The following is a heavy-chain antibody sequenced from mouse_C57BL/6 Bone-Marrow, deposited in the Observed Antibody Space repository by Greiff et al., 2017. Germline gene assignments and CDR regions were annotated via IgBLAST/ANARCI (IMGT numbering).Heavy chain of an antibody. CDR1: GYTFTSYG. CDR3: AREDYGSSYYFDY. D-gene: IGHD1-1*01. Sequence: LEESGAELARPGASVKLSCKASGYTFTSYGISWVKQRTGQGLEWIGEIYPRSGNTYYNEKFKGKATLTADKSSSTAYMELRSLTSEDSAVYFCAREDYGSSYYFDYWGQGTTLTVSS. V-gene: IGHV1-81*01. J-gene: IGHJ2*01. CDR2: IYPRSGNT.